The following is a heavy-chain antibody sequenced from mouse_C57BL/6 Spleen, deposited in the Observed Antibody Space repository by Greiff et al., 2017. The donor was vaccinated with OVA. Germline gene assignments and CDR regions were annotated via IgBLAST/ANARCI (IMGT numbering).Heavy chain of an antibody. V-gene: IGHV14-1*01. CDR1: GFNITDYY. Sequence: EVQLQQSGAELVRPGASVKLSCTASGFNITDYYMHWVKQRPEQGLEWIGRIDPEDGDTEYAPKFTGKATMTADTSSNPAYLQLSSLTSEDTAVYYCTTYYGSTVWCFDVWGTGTTVTVSS. CDR3: TTYYGSTVWCFDV. J-gene: IGHJ1*03. CDR2: IDPEDGDT. D-gene: IGHD1-1*01.